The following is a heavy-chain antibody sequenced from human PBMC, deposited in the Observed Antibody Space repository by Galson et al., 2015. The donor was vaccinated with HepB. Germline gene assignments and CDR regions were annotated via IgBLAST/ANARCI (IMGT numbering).Heavy chain of an antibody. J-gene: IGHJ4*02. V-gene: IGHV3-48*04. CDR3: ARDQIEYSSSWTVRRTLQAPPPK. D-gene: IGHD6-13*01. CDR1: GFTFSSYS. Sequence: SLRLSCAASGFTFSSYSMNWVRQAPGKGLEWVSYISSSSSTIYYADSVKGRFTISRDNAKNSLYLQMNSLRAEDTAVYYCARDQIEYSSSWTVRRTLQAPPPKWGQGTLVTVSS. CDR2: ISSSSSTI.